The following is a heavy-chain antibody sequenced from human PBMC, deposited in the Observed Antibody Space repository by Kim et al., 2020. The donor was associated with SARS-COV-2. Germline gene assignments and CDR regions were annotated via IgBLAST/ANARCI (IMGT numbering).Heavy chain of an antibody. CDR2: IYYSGST. CDR3: ARERHYDILTGSNAFDI. J-gene: IGHJ3*02. V-gene: IGHV4-59*01. D-gene: IGHD3-9*01. CDR1: GGSISSYY. Sequence: SETLSLTCTVSGGSISSYYWSWIRQPPGKGLEWIGYIYYSGSTNYNPSLKSRVTISVDTSKNQFSLKLSSVTAADTAVYYCARERHYDILTGSNAFDIWGQGTMVTVSS.